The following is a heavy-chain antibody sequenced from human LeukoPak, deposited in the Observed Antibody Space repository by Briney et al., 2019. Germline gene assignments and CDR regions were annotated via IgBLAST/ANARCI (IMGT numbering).Heavy chain of an antibody. J-gene: IGHJ4*02. Sequence: ASVKVSCKASGYTFTSYYMHWVRQAPGLGLEWMAIINPSGGSTNYAQKFQGRVTMTRDTSTSTVYMELSSLRSEDTAVYYCARDPRPSYDSSDYYYPGDYWGQGTLVTVSS. CDR1: GYTFTSYY. CDR2: INPSGGST. CDR3: ARDPRPSYDSSDYYYPGDY. D-gene: IGHD3-22*01. V-gene: IGHV1-46*01.